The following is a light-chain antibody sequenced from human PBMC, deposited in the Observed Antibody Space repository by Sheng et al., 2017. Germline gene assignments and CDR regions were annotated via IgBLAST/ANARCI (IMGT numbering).Light chain of an antibody. V-gene: IGLV1-44*01. CDR2: RNN. Sequence: SVLTQPPSASGTPGQWVSISCFGSYSNIGTNTVNWYQQVPGLAPKLLIWRNNLRPAGVPDRFSGSKSGTSASLTITGLQSEDEADYYCAAWDDTLGGFFLFGSGTKVAVV. J-gene: IGLJ1*01. CDR1: YSNIGTNT. CDR3: AAWDDTLGGFFL.